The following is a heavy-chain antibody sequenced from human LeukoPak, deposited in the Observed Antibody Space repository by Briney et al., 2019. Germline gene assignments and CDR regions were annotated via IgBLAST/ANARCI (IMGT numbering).Heavy chain of an antibody. J-gene: IGHJ5*02. V-gene: IGHV1-18*01. Sequence: EASVKVSCKASGYTFTSYGISWVRQARGQGLEWMGWISAYNGNTNYAQKLQGRVTMTTDTSTSTAYMELRSLRSDDTAVYYCARDHRVIVVVPAAAMGTIVWANWFDPWGQGTLVTVSS. CDR1: GYTFTSYG. CDR3: ARDHRVIVVVPAAAMGTIVWANWFDP. CDR2: ISAYNGNT. D-gene: IGHD2-2*01.